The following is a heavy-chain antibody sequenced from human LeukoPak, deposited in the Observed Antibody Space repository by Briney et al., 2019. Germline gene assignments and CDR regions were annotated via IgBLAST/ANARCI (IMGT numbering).Heavy chain of an antibody. CDR2: ISYDGSNK. J-gene: IGHJ4*02. V-gene: IGHV3-30-3*01. CDR3: PSSLAVAGTFDY. D-gene: IGHD6-19*01. Sequence: PGRSLRLSCAASGFTFSSYAMHWVRQAPGKGLEWVAVISYDGSNKYYADSVKGRFTISRDNSKNTLYLQMNSLRAEDTAVYYCPSSLAVAGTFDYWGQGTLVTVSS. CDR1: GFTFSSYA.